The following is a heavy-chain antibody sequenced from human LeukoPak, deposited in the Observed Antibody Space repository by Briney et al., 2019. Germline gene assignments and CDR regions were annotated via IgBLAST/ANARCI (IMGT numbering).Heavy chain of an antibody. J-gene: IGHJ4*02. V-gene: IGHV1-69*05. CDR3: ATHYDSSGYYGSYFDY. D-gene: IGHD3-22*01. CDR1: GGTFSSYA. Sequence: SVKVSCKASGGTFSSYAISWVRQAPGQGLEWMGGIISIFGTANYAQKFQGRVTITTDESTSTAYMELSSLRSEDTAVYYCATHYDSSGYYGSYFDYWGQGTLVTVSS. CDR2: IISIFGTA.